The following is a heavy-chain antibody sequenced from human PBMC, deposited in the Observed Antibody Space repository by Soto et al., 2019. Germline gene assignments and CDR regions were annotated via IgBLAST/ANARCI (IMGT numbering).Heavy chain of an antibody. CDR3: ARFSGSYYYAMDV. CDR2: INHSGVT. V-gene: IGHV4-34*01. Sequence: SETLSLTCAVYGGSFSGYYWSWVRQPPGKGLEWIGEINHSGVTNYKPSLKRRVTISVDTSKNQFSLQLKSVTAADTALYYCARFSGSYYYAMDVWGQGSTVTVSS. CDR1: GGSFSGYY. J-gene: IGHJ6*02. D-gene: IGHD6-19*01.